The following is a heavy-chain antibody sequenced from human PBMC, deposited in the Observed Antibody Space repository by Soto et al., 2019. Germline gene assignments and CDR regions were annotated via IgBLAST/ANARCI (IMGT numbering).Heavy chain of an antibody. CDR3: AKDRVIGRGGMDV. D-gene: IGHD3-10*01. CDR1: GFTFDDYA. CDR2: ISWNSGSI. V-gene: IGHV3-9*01. Sequence: EVQLVESGGGLVQPGRSLRLSCAASGFTFDDYAMHWVRQAPGKGLEWVSGISWNSGSIGYADSVKGRFTISRDNAKNSLYLHMNSLRAEDTALYYCAKDRVIGRGGMDVWGQGTKVTVSS. J-gene: IGHJ6*02.